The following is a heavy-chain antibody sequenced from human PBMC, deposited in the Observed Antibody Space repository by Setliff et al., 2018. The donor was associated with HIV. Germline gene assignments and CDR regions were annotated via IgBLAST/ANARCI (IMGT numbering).Heavy chain of an antibody. CDR2: IYPYDSDT. J-gene: IGHJ3*01. CDR3: ARHRVDTSMLVVKSPGAFDL. V-gene: IGHV5-51*01. CDR1: GYSFTSYW. Sequence: GESLKISCQGSGYSFTSYWIGWVRQMPGKGLEWMGIIYPYDSDTSYSPSFQGQVTIAADKSISTAYLQWRSLKASDTAMYYCARHRVDTSMLVVKSPGAFDLWGQGTLVTVSS. D-gene: IGHD3-22*01.